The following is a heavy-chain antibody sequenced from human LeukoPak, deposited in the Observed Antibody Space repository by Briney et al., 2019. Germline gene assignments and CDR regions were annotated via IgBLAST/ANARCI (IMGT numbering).Heavy chain of an antibody. Sequence: SETLSLTCAVYGGSFSGYYWSWTRQPPGKGLEWIGEINHSGSTNSNPSLKSRVTISVDASKNQFSLKLSSVTAADTAVYYCARGGWELPEGALDYWGQGTLVTVSS. CDR3: ARGGWELPEGALDY. D-gene: IGHD1-26*01. V-gene: IGHV4-34*01. J-gene: IGHJ4*02. CDR2: INHSGST. CDR1: GGSFSGYY.